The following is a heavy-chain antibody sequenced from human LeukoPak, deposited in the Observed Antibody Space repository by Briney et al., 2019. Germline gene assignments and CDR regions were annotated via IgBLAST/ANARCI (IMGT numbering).Heavy chain of an antibody. D-gene: IGHD3-3*01. V-gene: IGHV1-18*01. CDR3: ARLYDFWSGSNQHVGGNYDY. CDR1: GYTFTSYG. CDR2: ISAYNGNT. J-gene: IGHJ4*02. Sequence: ASVKVSCKASGYTFTSYGISWVRQAPGQGVEWMGWISAYNGNTNYAQKLQGRVTMTTDTSTSTAYMELRSLRSDDTAVYYCARLYDFWSGSNQHVGGNYDYWGQGTLVTVSS.